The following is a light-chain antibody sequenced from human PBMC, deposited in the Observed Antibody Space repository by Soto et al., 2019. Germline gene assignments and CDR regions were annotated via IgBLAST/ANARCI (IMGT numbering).Light chain of an antibody. Sequence: DAVLIQSPFSLPVTLAQPASISSGCSQSFVHSYGNTSLNWFQQRPGQSPRRLLYRVSNRDSGVADKFSGSASGTNFTLKISWVEAEDVGVYYCMQGTHWPRTFGQGTKVDI. CDR3: MQGTHWPRT. V-gene: IGKV2-30*02. CDR1: QSFVHSYGNTS. CDR2: RVS. J-gene: IGKJ1*01.